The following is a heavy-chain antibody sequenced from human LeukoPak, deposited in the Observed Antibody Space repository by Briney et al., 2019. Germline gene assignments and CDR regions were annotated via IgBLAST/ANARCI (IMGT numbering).Heavy chain of an antibody. CDR2: ISSDSRTI. Sequence: GGSLRLSCAASGFTFSSYSMNWVRQAPGRGLEWVSYISSDSRTILYSDSVKGRLTISRDNAKNSLYLQMNSLRDEDTAVYYCARDYIYSFDYWGQGNLVTVSS. CDR1: GFTFSSYS. V-gene: IGHV3-48*02. CDR3: ARDYIYSFDY. D-gene: IGHD4-11*01. J-gene: IGHJ4*02.